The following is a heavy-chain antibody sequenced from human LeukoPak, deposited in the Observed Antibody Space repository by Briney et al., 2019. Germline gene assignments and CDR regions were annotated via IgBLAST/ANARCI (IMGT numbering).Heavy chain of an antibody. Sequence: PGGSLRLSCAASGFIFSNYGMHWVRQAPGKGLEWVAFIRYDGSDKYYADSVKGRFTISRDNSKNTLYLQTNSLGAEDTAVYYCARVRRADYYDSSAPAAFDIWGQGTMVTVSS. CDR1: GFIFSNYG. CDR2: IRYDGSDK. J-gene: IGHJ3*02. CDR3: ARVRRADYYDSSAPAAFDI. D-gene: IGHD3-22*01. V-gene: IGHV3-30*02.